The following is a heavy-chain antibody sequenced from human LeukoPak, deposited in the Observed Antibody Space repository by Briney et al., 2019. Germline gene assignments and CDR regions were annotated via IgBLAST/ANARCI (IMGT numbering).Heavy chain of an antibody. J-gene: IGHJ4*02. CDR1: GGSISSDY. V-gene: IGHV4-34*01. D-gene: IGHD1-26*01. Sequence: SETLSLTCTVSGGSISSDYWNWIRQSPGKGLEWIGEINHSGSTNYNPSLKSRVTISVDTSKNQFSLKLSSVTAADTAVYYCARGLDRSCREFDYWGQGTLVTVSS. CDR3: ARGLDRSCREFDY. CDR2: INHSGST.